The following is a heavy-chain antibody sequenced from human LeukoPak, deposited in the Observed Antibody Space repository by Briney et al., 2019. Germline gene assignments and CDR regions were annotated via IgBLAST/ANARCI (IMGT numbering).Heavy chain of an antibody. CDR2: MNPNNGNT. J-gene: IGHJ1*01. Sequence: ASVKVSCKASGFTFTRYDINWVRQATGQGLEWMGWMNPNNGNTGYAQTFQGRVTMTRDTFTSTAYMELRSLTSEDTAVYYCARGSVYSYGYYLVSGSYFQHWGQGTLVTVSS. CDR3: ARGSVYSYGYYLVSGSYFQH. D-gene: IGHD5-18*01. V-gene: IGHV1-8*01. CDR1: GFTFTRYD.